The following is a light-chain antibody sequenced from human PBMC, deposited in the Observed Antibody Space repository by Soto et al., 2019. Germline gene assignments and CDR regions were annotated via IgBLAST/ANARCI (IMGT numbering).Light chain of an antibody. Sequence: QSALTQPASVSGSPGQSITISCTGTSSDVSGYNYVSWYQQHPRKAPKLMIYEVSDRPSGVSNRFSGSKSGNTASLTISGLQAEDEADYYCSSFTTSNTLVFGTGTKVTVL. J-gene: IGLJ1*01. CDR3: SSFTTSNTLV. CDR1: SSDVSGYNY. V-gene: IGLV2-14*01. CDR2: EVS.